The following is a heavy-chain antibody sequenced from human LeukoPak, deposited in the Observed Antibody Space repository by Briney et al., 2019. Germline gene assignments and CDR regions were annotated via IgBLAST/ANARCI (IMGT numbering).Heavy chain of an antibody. CDR3: ARDPLTLYYYDSSGYCYFDY. V-gene: IGHV4-38-2*02. J-gene: IGHJ4*02. CDR1: GGSISSYY. Sequence: PSETLSLTCTVSGGSISSYYWSWIRQPPGKGLEWIGSIYHSGSTYYNPSLKSRVTISVDTSKNQFSLKLSSVTAADTAVYYCARDPLTLYYYDSSGYCYFDYWGQGTLVTVSS. CDR2: IYHSGST. D-gene: IGHD3-22*01.